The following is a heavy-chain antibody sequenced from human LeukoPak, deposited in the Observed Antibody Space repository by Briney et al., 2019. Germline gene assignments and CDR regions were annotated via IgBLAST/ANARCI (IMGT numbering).Heavy chain of an antibody. CDR3: AREGYSYGYRYFFDL. CDR1: GGSIRRDY. V-gene: IGHV4-4*07. J-gene: IGHJ4*02. CDR2: IYNSGGT. D-gene: IGHD5-18*01. Sequence: PSETLSLTCTVSGGSIRRDYWSWIPQPAGKGLEWIGRIYNSGGTNYNTSLKSRVTMSVDTSKNQFSLKLSSVTAADTAMYYCAREGYSYGYRYFFDLWGQGTLVTVSS.